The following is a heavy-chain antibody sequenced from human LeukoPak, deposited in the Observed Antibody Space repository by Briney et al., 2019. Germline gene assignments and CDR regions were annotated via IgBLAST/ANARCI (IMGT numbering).Heavy chain of an antibody. Sequence: GGSLRLSCAASGFTFSSYSMNWVRQAPGKGLEWVSSISSSSSYIYYADSVKGRFTISRDNAKNSLYLQMNSLRAEDTAVYYCARDRGITMALGYWGQGTLVTVSS. D-gene: IGHD3-10*01. CDR2: ISSSSSYI. J-gene: IGHJ4*02. CDR1: GFTFSSYS. CDR3: ARDRGITMALGY. V-gene: IGHV3-21*01.